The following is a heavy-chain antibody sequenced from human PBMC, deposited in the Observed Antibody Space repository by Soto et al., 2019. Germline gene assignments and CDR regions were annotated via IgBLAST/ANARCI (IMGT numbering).Heavy chain of an antibody. CDR1: GFTFGSYA. CDR3: AKPVVAATNNFDY. D-gene: IGHD2-15*01. J-gene: IGHJ4*02. Sequence: GGSLRLSCAASGFTFGSYAMSWVRQAPGKGLEWVSAISGSGGSTYYADSVKGRFTISRDNSKNTLYLQMNSLRAEDTAVYYCAKPVVAATNNFDYWGQGTLVTVSS. V-gene: IGHV3-23*01. CDR2: ISGSGGST.